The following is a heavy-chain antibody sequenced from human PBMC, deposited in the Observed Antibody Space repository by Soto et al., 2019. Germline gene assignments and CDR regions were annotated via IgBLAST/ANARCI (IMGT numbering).Heavy chain of an antibody. CDR1: GGSISSYY. J-gene: IGHJ4*02. D-gene: IGHD2-2*01. CDR3: ARNVVVPAASDY. Sequence: SETLSLTCTVSGGSISSYYWSWIRQPPGKGLEWIGYIYYSGSTNYNPSLKSRVTISVDTSKNQFSLKLSSVTAADTAVYYCARNVVVPAASDYWGQGTLVTVSS. CDR2: IYYSGST. V-gene: IGHV4-59*01.